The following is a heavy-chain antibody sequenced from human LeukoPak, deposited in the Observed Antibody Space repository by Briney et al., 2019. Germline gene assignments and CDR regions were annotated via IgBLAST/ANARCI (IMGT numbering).Heavy chain of an antibody. Sequence: GGSLRLSCAASGFTFSSYWMSWVRQAPGKGLEWVANINKDGGEKYYVDSVKGRFTTSRDNALNSLYLQMNSLRAEDTAIYYCARSIPYGTTWYGRSDYWGQGTLVTVSS. CDR2: INKDGGEK. CDR3: ARSIPYGTTWYGRSDY. CDR1: GFTFSSYW. D-gene: IGHD6-13*01. J-gene: IGHJ4*02. V-gene: IGHV3-7*03.